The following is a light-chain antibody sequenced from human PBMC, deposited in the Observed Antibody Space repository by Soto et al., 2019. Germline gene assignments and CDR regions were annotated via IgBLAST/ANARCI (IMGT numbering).Light chain of an antibody. Sequence: QSALTQPASVSGSPGQSITISCTGTSSDVGGYSYVSWYQQHPGKAPKLMIYDVSNRPSGVSNRFSGSKSGNTASLTISGLQAEDEADYYCSSYTSISTVFGGGTKVTVL. J-gene: IGLJ2*01. CDR3: SSYTSISTV. CDR2: DVS. CDR1: SSDVGGYSY. V-gene: IGLV2-14*01.